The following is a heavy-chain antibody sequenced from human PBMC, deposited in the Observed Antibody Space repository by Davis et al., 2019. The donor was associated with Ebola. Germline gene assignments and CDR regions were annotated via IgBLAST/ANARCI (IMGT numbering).Heavy chain of an antibody. V-gene: IGHV3-48*02. J-gene: IGHJ4*02. CDR3: TRLSDTWIQLWPYSFDY. D-gene: IGHD5-18*01. CDR2: ISGAGNSK. Sequence: GGSLRLSCAASGFTFRTYAMTWVRQAPGKGLEWVSGISGAGNSKYHADSVKGRFTISRDNAKNSLYLQMNSLRDENTAVYYCTRLSDTWIQLWPYSFDYWGQGTLVTVSS. CDR1: GFTFRTYA.